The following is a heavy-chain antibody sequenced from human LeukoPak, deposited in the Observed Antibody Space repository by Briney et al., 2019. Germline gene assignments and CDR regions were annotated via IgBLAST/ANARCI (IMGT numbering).Heavy chain of an antibody. V-gene: IGHV1-18*01. CDR2: ISAYNGNT. CDR1: GYTFTRYG. CDR3: ARSHLQQFSLYDFWSGPRRGGGPFDY. Sequence: GASVKVSCKASGYTFTRYGISWVRQAPGQGLEWMGWISAYNGNTNYAQKLQGRVTLTTDTSTSTAYMDLRSLRSDDTAVYYCARSHLQQFSLYDFWSGPRRGGGPFDYWGQGTLVTVSS. J-gene: IGHJ4*02. D-gene: IGHD3-3*01.